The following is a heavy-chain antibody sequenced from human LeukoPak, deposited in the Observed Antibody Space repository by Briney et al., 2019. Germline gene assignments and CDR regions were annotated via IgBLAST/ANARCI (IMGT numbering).Heavy chain of an antibody. V-gene: IGHV1-18*03. Sequence: ASVKVSCKASGYTFTSYGISWVRQAPGQGLEWMGWISAYNGNTNYAQKLQGRVTMTTDTSTSTAYMELRSLRSDDMAVYYCAREPYDFWSGDFSNYFDYWGQGTLVTVSS. CDR1: GYTFTSYG. J-gene: IGHJ4*02. CDR3: AREPYDFWSGDFSNYFDY. D-gene: IGHD3-3*01. CDR2: ISAYNGNT.